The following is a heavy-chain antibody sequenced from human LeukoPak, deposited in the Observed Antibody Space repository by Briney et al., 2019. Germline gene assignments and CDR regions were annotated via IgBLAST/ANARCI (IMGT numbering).Heavy chain of an antibody. Sequence: SETLSLTCAVSGYSISSGYYWGWIRQPPGKGLEWIGSIYHSGSTYYNPSLKSRVTISVDTSKNQFSLKLSSVTAADTAVYYCARRGGAFALDYWGQGTVVTVSS. D-gene: IGHD3-10*01. CDR3: ARRGGAFALDY. V-gene: IGHV4-38-2*01. CDR2: IYHSGST. CDR1: GYSISSGYY. J-gene: IGHJ4*02.